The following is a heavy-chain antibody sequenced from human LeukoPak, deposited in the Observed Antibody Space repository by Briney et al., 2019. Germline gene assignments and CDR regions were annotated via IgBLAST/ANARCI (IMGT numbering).Heavy chain of an antibody. CDR1: GYTFTSYG. V-gene: IGHV1-18*01. D-gene: IGHD2-2*01. CDR3: ARDNQVDIVVASNWFDP. CDR2: ISAYNGNT. J-gene: IGHJ5*02. Sequence: ASVTVSCKASGYTFTSYGISWVRQAPGQGLEWMGWISAYNGNTNYAQKLQGRVTMATDTSTSTAYMELRSLRSDDTAVYYCARDNQVDIVVASNWFDPWGQGTLVTVSS.